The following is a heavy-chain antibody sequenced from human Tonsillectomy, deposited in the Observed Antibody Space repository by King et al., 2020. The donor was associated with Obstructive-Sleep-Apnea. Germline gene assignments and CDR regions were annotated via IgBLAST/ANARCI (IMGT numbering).Heavy chain of an antibody. CDR3: ARLRGHTELPHAFDI. CDR2: IYPGDSDT. D-gene: IGHD1-26*01. CDR1: GYNFNYYW. J-gene: IGHJ3*02. Sequence: VQLVQSGAEMKKPGESLNISCKPSGYNFNYYWIGWVRQMPGKGLEWMGVIYPGDSDTRYSPSFQGQVTISADKSISTASLQWSSLKASDTAIYFCARLRGHTELPHAFDIWGQGTMVTVSS. V-gene: IGHV5-51*01.